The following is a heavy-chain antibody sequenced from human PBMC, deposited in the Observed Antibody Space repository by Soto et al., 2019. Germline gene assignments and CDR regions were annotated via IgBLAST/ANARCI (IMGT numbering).Heavy chain of an antibody. D-gene: IGHD2-2*01. CDR2: INPNSGCT. V-gene: IGHV1-2*04. Sequence: QVQLVQSGAEVKKPGASVKVSCKASGYTFTGYYMHWVRQAPGQGLEWMGWINPNSGCTNYAKKFPGWVPMDRDTSPSHAYMELSRLRSDDTAVYYCARGPLVPAAISSYYFDYWGQGTLVTVSS. CDR1: GYTFTGYY. J-gene: IGHJ4*02. CDR3: ARGPLVPAAISSYYFDY.